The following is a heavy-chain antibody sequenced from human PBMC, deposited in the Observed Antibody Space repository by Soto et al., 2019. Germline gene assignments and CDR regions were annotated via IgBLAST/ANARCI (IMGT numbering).Heavy chain of an antibody. D-gene: IGHD3-16*01. J-gene: IGHJ4*02. CDR2: ITSSSSYI. CDR1: GFTFNIYS. Sequence: ETQLVESGGGLVTPGGSLRLSCAASGFTFNIYSMNWVRQAPGKGLEWVSSITSSSSYIYYADSVKGRFTISRYDVNYSLYLQMNSLGAEDSAVYYGARDNSPRWASYFFYYWGQGTLVTVSS. V-gene: IGHV3-21*06. CDR3: ARDNSPRWASYFFYY.